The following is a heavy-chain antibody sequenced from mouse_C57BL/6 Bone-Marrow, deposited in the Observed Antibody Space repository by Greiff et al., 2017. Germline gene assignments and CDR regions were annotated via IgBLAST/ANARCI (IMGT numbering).Heavy chain of an antibody. CDR2: IYPGSGNT. CDR1: GYTFTDYY. V-gene: IGHV1-76*01. Sequence: QVQLQQSGAELVRPGASVKLSCKASGYTFTDYYINWVKQRPGQGLEWIARIYPGSGNTYYNEKFKGKATLTADKSSSTAYMQLSSLTSEDSAVYFGCKEEAQATAWFAYWGQGTVVTVSA. J-gene: IGHJ3*01. D-gene: IGHD3-2*02. CDR3: CKEEAQATAWFAY.